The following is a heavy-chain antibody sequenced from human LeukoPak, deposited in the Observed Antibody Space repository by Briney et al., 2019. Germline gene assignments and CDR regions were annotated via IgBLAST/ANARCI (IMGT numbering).Heavy chain of an antibody. CDR2: INHSGST. CDR1: GGSFSGYY. V-gene: IGHV4-34*01. J-gene: IGHJ3*02. CDR3: ARWGDYGGTDAFDI. D-gene: IGHD4-23*01. Sequence: SETLSLTCAVYGGSFSGYYWSWIRQPPGKGLEWIGEINHSGSTNYNPSLKSRVTMSVDTSKNQFSLKLTSVTAADTAVYYCARWGDYGGTDAFDIWGQGTMVTVSS.